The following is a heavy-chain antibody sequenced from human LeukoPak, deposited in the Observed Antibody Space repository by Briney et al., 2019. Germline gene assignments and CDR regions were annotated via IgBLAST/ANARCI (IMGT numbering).Heavy chain of an antibody. V-gene: IGHV4-4*07. Sequence: SETLSLTCTVSGGSISSYYWSWIRQPPGKGLEWIGRIYFSGSTNYNPSLKSRVTMSVDTSKNQFSLKLTSVTAADTAVYYCARDLSESVPLWGQGTLVTVSS. CDR2: IYFSGST. CDR1: GGSISSYY. J-gene: IGHJ4*02. CDR3: ARDLSESVPL. D-gene: IGHD1-14*01.